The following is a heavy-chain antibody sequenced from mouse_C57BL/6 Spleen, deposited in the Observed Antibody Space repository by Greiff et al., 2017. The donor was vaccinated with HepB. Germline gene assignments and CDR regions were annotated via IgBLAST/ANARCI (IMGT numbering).Heavy chain of an antibody. CDR1: GYAFSSSW. CDR2: IYPGDGDT. CDR3: ARRGWAYAMDY. Sequence: QVHVKQSGPELVKPGASVKISCKASGYAFSSSWMNWVKQRPGKGLEWIGRIYPGDGDTNYNGKFKGKATLTADKSSSTAYMQLSSLTSEDSAVYFCARRGWAYAMDYWGQGTSVTVSS. D-gene: IGHD3-3*01. J-gene: IGHJ4*01. V-gene: IGHV1-82*01.